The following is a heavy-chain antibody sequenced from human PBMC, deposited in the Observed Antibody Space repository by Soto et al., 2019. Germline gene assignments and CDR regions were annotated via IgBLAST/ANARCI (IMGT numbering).Heavy chain of an antibody. CDR2: LTTSGGST. Sequence: SVGSVRLSCAASGFTFSNYAMSWVRQAPGKGLEWVSALTTSGGSTYYADSVKGRFAISRDNSKNTLYLQMNSLRADDTAVYYCAKVPPRIGSTTSYYFDYWGQGTLVTVSS. J-gene: IGHJ4*02. D-gene: IGHD1-1*01. V-gene: IGHV3-23*01. CDR1: GFTFSNYA. CDR3: AKVPPRIGSTTSYYFDY.